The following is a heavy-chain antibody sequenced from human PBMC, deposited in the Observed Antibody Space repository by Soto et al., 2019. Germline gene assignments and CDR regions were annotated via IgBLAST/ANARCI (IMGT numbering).Heavy chain of an antibody. Sequence: QVQLVQSGAEVRKPGSSVKVSCKASGGTFSRHAISWVRQAPGQGLEWMGGIIPIFGTANHAQKFQGRVTIIADESTSTVYMELNSLRSEDTAIYYCAKDGTSLRFLEWLFYLDDWGQGTQVTVSS. CDR2: IIPIFGTA. CDR3: AKDGTSLRFLEWLFYLDD. V-gene: IGHV1-69*01. J-gene: IGHJ4*02. D-gene: IGHD3-3*01. CDR1: GGTFSRHA.